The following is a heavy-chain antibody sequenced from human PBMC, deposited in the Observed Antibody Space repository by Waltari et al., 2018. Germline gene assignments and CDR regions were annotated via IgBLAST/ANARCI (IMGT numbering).Heavy chain of an antibody. V-gene: IGHV4-30-2*01. CDR2: CHHSGST. Sequence: QLQLQESGSGLVKPSQTLSLTCAVSGGSINSGVSSWSWIRQPPGKGLEWIGYCHHSGSTYYNPSLKSRVTISVDGSKNQFSLRLTSVTAADTAVYYCARAPYDNDFDYWGQGTLVTVSS. J-gene: IGHJ4*02. D-gene: IGHD3-22*01. CDR1: GGSINSGVSS. CDR3: ARAPYDNDFDY.